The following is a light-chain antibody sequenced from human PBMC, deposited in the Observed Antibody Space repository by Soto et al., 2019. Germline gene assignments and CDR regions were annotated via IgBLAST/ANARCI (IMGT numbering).Light chain of an antibody. CDR2: EVS. J-gene: IGLJ1*01. Sequence: QSVLTQPASVSGSPGQSITISCTGTSSDVGGYNYVSWYQQHPGKAPKLMIYEVSNRPSGVSNRFSGSKSGNTASLTISGLQAEDEADYYCGSYTSSSTLYVFGTGTKLTVL. CDR1: SSDVGGYNY. CDR3: GSYTSSSTLYV. V-gene: IGLV2-14*01.